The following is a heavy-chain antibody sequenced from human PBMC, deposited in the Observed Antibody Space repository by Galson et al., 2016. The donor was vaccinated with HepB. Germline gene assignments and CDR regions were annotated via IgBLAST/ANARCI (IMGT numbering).Heavy chain of an antibody. D-gene: IGHD3-10*01. J-gene: IGHJ5*02. CDR1: GGSITGSSHY. CDR2: VYHTGNA. Sequence: ETLSLTCTVSGGSITGSSHYWAWVRQPPGEGLEWIGTVYHTGNAYYNPALKGRVSISVDTSRKQFSLRLTSATAADTAVYYCAPESDSLVRGHNWFGPWGQGTLVTASS. V-gene: IGHV4-39*07. CDR3: APESDSLVRGHNWFGP.